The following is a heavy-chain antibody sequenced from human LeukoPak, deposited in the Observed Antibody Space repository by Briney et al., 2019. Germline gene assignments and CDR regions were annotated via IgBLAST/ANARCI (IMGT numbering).Heavy chain of an antibody. J-gene: IGHJ4*02. CDR1: GDSISSGEHY. CDR2: IHHSGSP. CDR3: ARGGNRFGGFYFDY. V-gene: IGHV4-31*03. Sequence: PSETLSLTCTVSGDSISSGEHYWSWIRQLPGKGLESIGFIHHSGSPRHNPSLKNRVAISVDASKNQFALKLSSVTAADTAVYYCARGGNRFGGFYFDYWGQGILVTVSS. D-gene: IGHD3-10*01.